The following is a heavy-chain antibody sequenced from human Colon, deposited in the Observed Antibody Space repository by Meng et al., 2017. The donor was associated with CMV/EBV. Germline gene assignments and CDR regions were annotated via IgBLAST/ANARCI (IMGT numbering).Heavy chain of an antibody. V-gene: IGHV3-48*04. D-gene: IGHD3-9*01. CDR3: ARRNHYDILTGCGPLDF. Sequence: GGSLRLSCAASGFTLSTYGMTWVRQAPGKGLEWVSYISSSSNTIYYADSVKGRFTISRDNAKNSLYLQMNSLRAEDTAVYYCARRNHYDILTGCGPLDFWGQGALVTVSS. CDR2: ISSSSNTI. J-gene: IGHJ4*02. CDR1: GFTLSTYG.